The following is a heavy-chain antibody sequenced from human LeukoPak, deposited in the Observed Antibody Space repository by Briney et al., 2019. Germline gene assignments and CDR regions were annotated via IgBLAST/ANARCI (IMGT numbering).Heavy chain of an antibody. J-gene: IGHJ4*02. CDR2: IKQDGSET. V-gene: IGHV3-7*01. CDR3: ARGGSGYSYGKIDS. Sequence: WGSLRLSCAASGFTFSNYWMNWVRQAPGKGREWVANIKQDGSETYYVDSVKGRFTISRDNAKNSLYLQMNSLRDEDTAVYYCARGGSGYSYGKIDSWGQGILVTVSS. D-gene: IGHD5-18*01. CDR1: GFTFSNYW.